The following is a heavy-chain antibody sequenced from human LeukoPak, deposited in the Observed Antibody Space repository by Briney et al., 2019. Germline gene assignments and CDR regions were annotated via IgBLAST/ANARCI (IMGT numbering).Heavy chain of an antibody. V-gene: IGHV1-8*01. CDR2: MNPNSGNR. Sequence: VASVKVSCKTSGYTFTSYDINWVRQANGQGLEWMGWMNPNSGNRGYAQKFQGRLNMTRNTSISTAYMELSSLRSEDSAVYYCARRVGSGWPVQHWGQGTLVTVSS. CDR3: ARRVGSGWPVQH. CDR1: GYTFTSYD. J-gene: IGHJ1*01. D-gene: IGHD6-19*01.